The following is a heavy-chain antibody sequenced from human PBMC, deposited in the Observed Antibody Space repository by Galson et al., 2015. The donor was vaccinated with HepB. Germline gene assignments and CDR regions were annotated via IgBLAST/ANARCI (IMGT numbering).Heavy chain of an antibody. CDR2: IKQDGSEK. D-gene: IGHD3-10*01. V-gene: IGHV3-7*03. Sequence: SLRLSCAASGFTFSSYWMSWVRQAPGKGLEWVANIKQDGSEKYYVDSVKGRFTISRDNAKNSLYLQMNSLRAEDTAVYYCARGPYYYGSGRVYGMDVWGQGTTVTVSS. CDR3: ARGPYYYGSGRVYGMDV. J-gene: IGHJ6*02. CDR1: GFTFSSYW.